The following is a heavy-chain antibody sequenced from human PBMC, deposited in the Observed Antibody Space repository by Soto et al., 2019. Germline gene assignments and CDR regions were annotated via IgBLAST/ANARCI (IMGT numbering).Heavy chain of an antibody. CDR1: SGSISSGEYY. V-gene: IGHV4-30-4*01. D-gene: IGHD3-10*01. CDR2: IFSSGST. CDR3: ARGRFGEIHDY. J-gene: IGHJ4*02. Sequence: SETLSLTCTVSSGSISSGEYYWSWLRQPPGKGLEWIGYIFSSGSTHYNASLKSRLTISVDTSQNQFSLQLTSVTATDTAVYYCARGRFGEIHDYWGQGTLLTVSS.